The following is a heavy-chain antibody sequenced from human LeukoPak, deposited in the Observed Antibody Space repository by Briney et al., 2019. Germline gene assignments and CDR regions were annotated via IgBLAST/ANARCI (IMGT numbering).Heavy chain of an antibody. V-gene: IGHV4-34*01. CDR3: ARRALGYDILTGYYVGVSWFDP. CDR2: INHSGST. Sequence: SETLSLTCAVYGGSFSGYYWSWIRQPPGKGLEWIGEINHSGSTNYNPSLKSRVTISVDTSKNQFSLKLSSVTAADTAVYYCARRALGYDILTGYYVGVSWFDPWGQGTLVTVSS. J-gene: IGHJ5*02. D-gene: IGHD3-9*01. CDR1: GGSFSGYY.